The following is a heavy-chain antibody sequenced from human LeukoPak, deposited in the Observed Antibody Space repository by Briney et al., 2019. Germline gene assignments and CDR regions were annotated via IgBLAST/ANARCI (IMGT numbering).Heavy chain of an antibody. V-gene: IGHV3-23*01. Sequence: GGSLRLSCAASGFTFSSYAMSWVRQAPGKGLEWVSAISGSGGSTYYAGSVKGRFTISRDNSKNTLYLQMNSLRAEDTAVYYCAKGPRYPPYYFDYWGQGTLVTVSS. CDR1: GFTFSSYA. CDR3: AKGPRYPPYYFDY. CDR2: ISGSGGST. D-gene: IGHD1-1*01. J-gene: IGHJ4*02.